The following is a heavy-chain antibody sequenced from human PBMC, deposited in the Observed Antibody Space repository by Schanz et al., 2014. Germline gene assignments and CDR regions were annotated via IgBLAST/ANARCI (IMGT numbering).Heavy chain of an antibody. Sequence: EAQLLESGGGLVQPGGSLRLSCSASGFTFSSYSMNWVRQPPGTGLEWVSYIGNGGVTIYYADSVKGRFTISRDNSKNSLYLPMNSLRAEVTAVYYCARKMKLGVYGGKGHDSLDVWGQGTMVTVSS. D-gene: IGHD4-17*01. CDR2: IGNGGVTI. CDR3: ARKMKLGVYGGKGHDSLDV. J-gene: IGHJ3*01. CDR1: GFTFSSYS. V-gene: IGHV3-48*04.